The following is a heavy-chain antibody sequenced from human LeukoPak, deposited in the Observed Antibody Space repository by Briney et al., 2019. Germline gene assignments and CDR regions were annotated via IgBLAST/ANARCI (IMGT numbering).Heavy chain of an antibody. V-gene: IGHV3-30*04. J-gene: IGHJ4*02. CDR3: ARGRYCSSISCRTELDY. CDR2: ISYDGSNK. CDR1: GFTFSSYA. Sequence: GGSLRLSCAASGFTFSSYAMHWVRQAPGKGLEWVAVISYDGSNKYYADSVKGRFTISRDNSKDTLYLQMNSLRAEDTAVYYCARGRYCSSISCRTELDYWGQGTLVTVSS. D-gene: IGHD2-2*01.